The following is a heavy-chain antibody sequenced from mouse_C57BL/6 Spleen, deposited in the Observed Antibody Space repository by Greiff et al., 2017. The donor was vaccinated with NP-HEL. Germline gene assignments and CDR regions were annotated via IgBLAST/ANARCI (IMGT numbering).Heavy chain of an antibody. CDR3: ARGPGTAQATDD. D-gene: IGHD3-2*02. CDR1: GYTFTGYW. J-gene: IGHJ2*01. CDR2: ILPGSGST. Sequence: VQRVESGAELMKPGASVKLSCTATGYTFTGYWIEWVKQRPGHGIEWIGEILPGSGSTNYNEKFKGKGTFTADTSTNTAYMQLSTLTTEDSAIYYCARGPGTAQATDDWGQSTTLTVSS. V-gene: IGHV1-9*01.